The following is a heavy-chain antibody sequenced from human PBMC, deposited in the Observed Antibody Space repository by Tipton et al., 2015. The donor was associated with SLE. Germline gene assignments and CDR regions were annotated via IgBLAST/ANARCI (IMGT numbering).Heavy chain of an antibody. Sequence: TLSLICTASNGSISSSPYYWGWIRQSPGKGLEWVGSIYYSGSTYYNPSLKSRVTISVDTSRNQCSLNLTSVTAADTAVYYCARGPYYYMDVWGKGTTVTVSS. CDR2: IYYSGST. CDR1: NGSISSSPYY. J-gene: IGHJ6*03. V-gene: IGHV4-39*07. CDR3: ARGPYYYMDV.